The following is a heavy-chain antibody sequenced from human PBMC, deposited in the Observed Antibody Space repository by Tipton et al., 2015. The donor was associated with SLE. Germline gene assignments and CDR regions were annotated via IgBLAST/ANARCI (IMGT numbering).Heavy chain of an antibody. Sequence: GSLRLSCTASGFTFSNHWMNWVRQAPGKGPEWVANIKQDGSDKFYADSLKGRFTISRDNAKNSLHLEMNSLRTEDTGVYYCVRGNGWLPAYWGQGTLVTVSS. CDR2: IKQDGSDK. CDR1: GFTFSNHW. V-gene: IGHV3-7*01. J-gene: IGHJ4*02. CDR3: VRGNGWLPAY. D-gene: IGHD6-19*01.